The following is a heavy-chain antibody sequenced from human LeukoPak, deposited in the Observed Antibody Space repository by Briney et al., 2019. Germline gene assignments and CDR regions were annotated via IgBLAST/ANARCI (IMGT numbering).Heavy chain of an antibody. CDR2: ISAYNGNT. J-gene: IGHJ4*02. CDR3: ARDYDGSGYYVYGY. V-gene: IGHV1-18*01. CDR1: GYTFTSYG. D-gene: IGHD3-22*01. Sequence: GASVKVSCKASGYTFTSYGISWVRQAPGQGLEWMGWISAYNGNTNYAQKLQGRVTMTTDTSTSTAYMELRSLRSDDTAVYYCARDYDGSGYYVYGYWGQGTLVTVSS.